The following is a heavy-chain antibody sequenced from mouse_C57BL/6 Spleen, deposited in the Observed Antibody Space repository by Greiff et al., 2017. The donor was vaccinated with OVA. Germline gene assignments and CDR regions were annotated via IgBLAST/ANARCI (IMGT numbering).Heavy chain of an antibody. D-gene: IGHD2-2*01. CDR2: IWSGGST. V-gene: IGHV2-2*01. J-gene: IGHJ3*01. CDR1: GFSLTSYG. Sequence: VQLQQSGPGLVQPSQSLSITCTVSGFSLTSYGVHWVRQSPGKGLEWLGVIWSGGSTDYNAAFISRLSISKDNSKSQVFFKMNSLQADDTAIYYCARSTMVTTRAFAYWGQGTLVTVSA. CDR3: ARSTMVTTRAFAY.